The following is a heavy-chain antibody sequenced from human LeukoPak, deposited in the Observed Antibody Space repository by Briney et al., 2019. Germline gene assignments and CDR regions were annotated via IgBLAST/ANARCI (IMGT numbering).Heavy chain of an antibody. J-gene: IGHJ1*01. V-gene: IGHV3-66*01. D-gene: IGHD1-26*01. Sequence: GSLRLSCAASGFTVSSNYMNWVRQAPGKGLEWVSLIYSGGSTYYADSVKSRFTISRDNSKNTLYLQMNSLRAEDTAIYYCARDLRAGWDFQHXGQGTLVTVSS. CDR1: GFTVSSNY. CDR3: ARDLRAGWDFQH. CDR2: IYSGGST.